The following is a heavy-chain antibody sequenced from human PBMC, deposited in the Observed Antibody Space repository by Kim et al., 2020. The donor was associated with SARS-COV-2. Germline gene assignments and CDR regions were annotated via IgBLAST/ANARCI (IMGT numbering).Heavy chain of an antibody. CDR3: ATDLGNYEIFLGY. V-gene: IGHV1-24*01. Sequence: ASVKVSCKVSGYTLTELSMHWVRQAPGKGREGMGGFDPEDCETIYAQKFQGRVTMTEDTSTDTAYMELSSLRSEDTAVYYCATDLGNYEIFLGYWGQGTLVTVSS. D-gene: IGHD3-9*01. CDR2: FDPEDCET. CDR1: GYTLTELS. J-gene: IGHJ4*02.